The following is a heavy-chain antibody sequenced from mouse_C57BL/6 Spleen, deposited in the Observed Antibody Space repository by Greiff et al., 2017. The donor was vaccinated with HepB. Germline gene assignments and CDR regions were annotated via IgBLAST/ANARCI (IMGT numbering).Heavy chain of an antibody. Sequence: EESGPGLVKPSQSLSLTCSVTGYSITSGYYWNWIRQFPGNKLEWMGYISYDGSNNYNPSLKNRISITRDTSKNQFFLKLNSVTTEDTATYYCAREGTTEPLDYWGQGTTLTVSS. J-gene: IGHJ2*01. D-gene: IGHD1-1*01. CDR3: AREGTTEPLDY. CDR1: GYSITSGYY. V-gene: IGHV3-6*01. CDR2: ISYDGSN.